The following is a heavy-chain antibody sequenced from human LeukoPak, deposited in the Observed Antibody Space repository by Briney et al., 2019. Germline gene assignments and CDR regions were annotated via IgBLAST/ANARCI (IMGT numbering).Heavy chain of an antibody. CDR2: ISGSGGSK. CDR1: GFTISNYA. J-gene: IGHJ4*02. Sequence: HPGGSLRPSCAASGFTISNYAMSWVRQAPGKGLEWVSAISGSGGSKHYADSVNGRFTISRDNSKNTLYLKMNSLRAEDTAVDYCAKDFPYSSSWSFDYWGRGNVVTVSA. V-gene: IGHV3-23*01. D-gene: IGHD6-13*01. CDR3: AKDFPYSSSWSFDY.